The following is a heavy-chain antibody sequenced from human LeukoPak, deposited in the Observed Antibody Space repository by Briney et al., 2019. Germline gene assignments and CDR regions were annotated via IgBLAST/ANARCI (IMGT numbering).Heavy chain of an antibody. CDR3: ARGMVDI. J-gene: IGHJ3*02. Sequence: GGSLRLSCAASGFTFSSYGMSWVRQAPGKGLEWVANINQDGNAKYYVDSVKGRFTISRDNAKNMLYLQMNSLRAEDTAVYYCARGMVDIWGEGTMVTVS. CDR2: INQDGNAK. V-gene: IGHV3-7*04. D-gene: IGHD2-8*01. CDR1: GFTFSSYG.